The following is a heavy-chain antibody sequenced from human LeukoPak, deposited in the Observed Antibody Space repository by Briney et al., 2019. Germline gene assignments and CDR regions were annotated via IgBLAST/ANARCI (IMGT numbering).Heavy chain of an antibody. J-gene: IGHJ4*02. D-gene: IGHD3-10*01. Sequence: GGTLRLSCAASGFTFSNHGMNWVRQAPGKGLEWVSGISPSGDITYYADSVKGRFTISRDNSKNTLYLEVISLTAEDTAVYYCAKDDAWLRFGEWSQGTLVTVSA. CDR1: GFTFSNHG. V-gene: IGHV3-23*01. CDR2: ISPSGDIT. CDR3: AKDDAWLRFGE.